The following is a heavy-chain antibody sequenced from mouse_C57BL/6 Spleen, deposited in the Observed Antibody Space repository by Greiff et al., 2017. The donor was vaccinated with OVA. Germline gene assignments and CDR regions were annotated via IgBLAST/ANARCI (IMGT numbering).Heavy chain of an antibody. Sequence: VQLQQSGAELARPGASVKMSCKASGYTFTSYTMHWVKQRPGQGLEWIGYINPSSGYTKYNQKFKDKATLTADKSSITAYMQLSSLTSEDSAVYYCARSLGSGYYFDYWSQVTTLTVSS. V-gene: IGHV1-4*01. CDR3: ARSLGSGYYFDY. J-gene: IGHJ2*01. CDR1: GYTFTSYT. D-gene: IGHD1-3*01. CDR2: INPSSGYT.